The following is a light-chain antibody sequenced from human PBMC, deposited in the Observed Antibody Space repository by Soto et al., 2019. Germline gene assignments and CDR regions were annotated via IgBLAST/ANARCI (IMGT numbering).Light chain of an antibody. CDR3: QQRSNWPRT. CDR2: DAS. V-gene: IGKV3-11*01. Sequence: EVGLTQSPGTLSLSPGERATLSCRASQSVSSYLAWYQQKPGQAPRLLIYDASNRATGIPARFSGSGSGTDFTLTISSLVPEDFAVYYCQQRSNWPRTFGQGTRLEIK. J-gene: IGKJ5*01. CDR1: QSVSSY.